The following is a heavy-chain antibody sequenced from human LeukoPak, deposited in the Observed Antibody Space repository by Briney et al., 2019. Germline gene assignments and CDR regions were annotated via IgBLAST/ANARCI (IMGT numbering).Heavy chain of an antibody. J-gene: IGHJ4*02. CDR3: ARRPQETFSNYYDSSGYYLD. D-gene: IGHD3-22*01. V-gene: IGHV1-2*02. Sequence: ASVKVSCKASGYTFTGYYMHWVRQAPGQGLEWMGWINPNSGGTNYAQKFQGRVTMTRDTSISTAYMELSSLRSEDTAVYYCARRPQETFSNYYDSSGYYLDWGQGTLVTVSS. CDR1: GYTFTGYY. CDR2: INPNSGGT.